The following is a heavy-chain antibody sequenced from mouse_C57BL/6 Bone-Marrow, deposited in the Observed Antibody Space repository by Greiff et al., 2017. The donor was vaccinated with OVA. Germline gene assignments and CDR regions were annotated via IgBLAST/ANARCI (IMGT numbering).Heavy chain of an antibody. CDR1: GYTFTDYY. J-gene: IGHJ3*01. D-gene: IGHD2-2*01. Sequence: VQLQQSGPVLVKPGASVKMSCKASGYTFTDYYMNWVKQSHGKSLEWIGVINPYNGGTSYNQKFKGKATLTVDKSSSTAYMELNSLTSEDSAVYYCARYGYDQAWFAYWGQGTLVTVSA. CDR2: INPYNGGT. V-gene: IGHV1-19*01. CDR3: ARYGYDQAWFAY.